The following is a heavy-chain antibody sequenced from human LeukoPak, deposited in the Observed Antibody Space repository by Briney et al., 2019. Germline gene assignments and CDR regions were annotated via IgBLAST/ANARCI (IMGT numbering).Heavy chain of an antibody. CDR3: AKDTASYYDSSGYYSLDY. V-gene: IGHV3-30*18. CDR1: GFTFSSYG. CDR2: ISYDGSNK. Sequence: PGRSLRLSCAASGFTFSSYGMHWVRQAPGKGLEWVAVISYDGSNKYYADSVKGRFTISRDNSKNTLYLQVNSLRAEDTAVYYCAKDTASYYDSSGYYSLDYWGQGTLVTVSS. D-gene: IGHD3-22*01. J-gene: IGHJ4*02.